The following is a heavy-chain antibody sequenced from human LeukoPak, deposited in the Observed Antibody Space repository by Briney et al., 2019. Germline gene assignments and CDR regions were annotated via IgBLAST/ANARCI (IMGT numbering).Heavy chain of an antibody. Sequence: GGSLRLSCAASGFTLSSYEMNWVRQAPGKGLEWVSYISSSGSTIYYADSVKGRFTISRDNAKNSLYLQMNSLRAEDTAVYYCARDRAIAVAGGDYGMDVWGQGTTVTVSS. CDR2: ISSSGSTI. V-gene: IGHV3-48*03. CDR1: GFTLSSYE. CDR3: ARDRAIAVAGGDYGMDV. J-gene: IGHJ6*02. D-gene: IGHD6-19*01.